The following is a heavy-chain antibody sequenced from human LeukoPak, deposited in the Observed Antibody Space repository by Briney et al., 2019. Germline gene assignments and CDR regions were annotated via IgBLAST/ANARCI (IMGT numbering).Heavy chain of an antibody. V-gene: IGHV4-59*01. CDR2: IYYSGST. Sequence: PSETLSLTCTVSGGSISSYYWSWIRQPPGKGLEWIGYIYYSGSTNYNPSLKSRVTISVDTSKNQFSLKLSSVTAADTAVYYCARDLAADGGFDYWGQGTLVTVSS. CDR1: GGSISSYY. CDR3: ARDLAADGGFDY. D-gene: IGHD6-25*01. J-gene: IGHJ4*02.